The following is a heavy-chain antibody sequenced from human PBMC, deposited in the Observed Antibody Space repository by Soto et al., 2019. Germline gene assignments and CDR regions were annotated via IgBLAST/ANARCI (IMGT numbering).Heavy chain of an antibody. J-gene: IGHJ4*02. V-gene: IGHV4-59*01. D-gene: IGHD6-13*01. Sequence: SETLSLTCTVPGGSISSNYWTWIRQPPGKGLEWIGYVYNSGSTNYNPSLKSRVTISEDTSKSQFSLKVNSMTAADTAVYYCARYRREAVAGYTLDNWGQGILVTVSS. CDR3: ARYRREAVAGYTLDN. CDR1: GGSISSNY. CDR2: VYNSGST.